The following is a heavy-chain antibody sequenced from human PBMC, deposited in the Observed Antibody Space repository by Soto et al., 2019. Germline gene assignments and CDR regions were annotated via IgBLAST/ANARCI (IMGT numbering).Heavy chain of an antibody. Sequence: GGSLRLSCAASGFTFSSYWMHWVRQAPGKGLVWVSRINSDGSSTSYADSVKGRFTISRDNAKNTLYLQMNSLRAEDTAVYYCASLEVLWFGELLNAFDIWGRGTMVTV. J-gene: IGHJ3*02. CDR1: GFTFSSYW. V-gene: IGHV3-74*01. D-gene: IGHD3-10*01. CDR3: ASLEVLWFGELLNAFDI. CDR2: INSDGSST.